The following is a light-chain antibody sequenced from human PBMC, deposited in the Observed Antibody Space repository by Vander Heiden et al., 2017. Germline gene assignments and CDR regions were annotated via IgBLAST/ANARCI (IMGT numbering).Light chain of an antibody. J-gene: IGLJ1*01. CDR3: SSYTSSSTTNYV. CDR1: SSDVGGYNY. V-gene: IGLV2-14*01. Sequence: QSALTQPASVSGSPGQSITIPCTGTSSDVGGYNYGDWYQQHPGKAPKIMIYEVSNRPSGVSNRFSGSKSGNTAALTISGLQAEDEADYYCSSYTSSSTTNYVFGTGTKVTVL. CDR2: EVS.